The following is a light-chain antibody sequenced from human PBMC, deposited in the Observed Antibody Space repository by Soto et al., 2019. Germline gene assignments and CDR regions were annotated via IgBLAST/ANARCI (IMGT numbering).Light chain of an antibody. V-gene: IGLV2-23*01. J-gene: IGLJ3*02. CDR1: SSDVGGYTY. Sequence: QSALTQPASVSGSPGQSITISCTGTSSDVGGYTYVSWYQQHPGKAPKLMIYEGSRRPSGVSNRFSGSKSGNTASLTISGLQAEDEADYYCCSYAGSSTWVFGGGTKLTVL. CDR3: CSYAGSSTWV. CDR2: EGS.